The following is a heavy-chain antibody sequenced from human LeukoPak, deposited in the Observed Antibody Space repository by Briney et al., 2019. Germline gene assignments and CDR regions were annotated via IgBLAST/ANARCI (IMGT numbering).Heavy chain of an antibody. Sequence: SGPTLVEPTQTLTLTCTFSGFSLSTSGVGVGWIRQPPGKAPEWLALIYWDDDKRYSPPLKSRLTITKDTSKNQVVLTMTNVDPLDTATYYCANRRGTSGWSEGYFDYWGQGTLVTVSS. V-gene: IGHV2-5*02. D-gene: IGHD6-19*01. CDR3: ANRRGTSGWSEGYFDY. CDR1: GFSLSTSGVG. J-gene: IGHJ4*02. CDR2: IYWDDDK.